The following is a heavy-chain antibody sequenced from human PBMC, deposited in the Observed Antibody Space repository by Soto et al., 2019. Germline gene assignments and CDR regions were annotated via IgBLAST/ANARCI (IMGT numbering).Heavy chain of an antibody. V-gene: IGHV5-51*07. CDR1: GYSFTTYW. CDR3: ARHAATYYNFYGMDV. Sequence: PGESLKISCESHGYSFTTYWITWVHQKPGKGLEWGGSFHPGGSDTRYSPSFQGQVTISADRSLATAYLQWSSLQAADTAIYYCARHAATYYNFYGMDVWGQGTTVTVSS. D-gene: IGHD6-25*01. CDR2: FHPGGSDT. J-gene: IGHJ6*02.